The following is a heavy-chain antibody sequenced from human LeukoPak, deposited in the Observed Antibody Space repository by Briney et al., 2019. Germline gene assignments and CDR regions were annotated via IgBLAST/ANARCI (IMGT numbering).Heavy chain of an antibody. CDR1: GGSISTGLYS. CDR2: ISHSGST. V-gene: IGHV4-39*07. D-gene: IGHD3-10*01. Sequence: SETLSLTCTVSGGSISTGLYSWGWIRQPPGKGLEWIGSISHSGSTYYNPSLKSRVTMSVDTSKNHFSLKLRSVTAADTAVYYCARGGTMVRGVITSLLDYWGQGTLVTVSS. CDR3: ARGGTMVRGVITSLLDY. J-gene: IGHJ4*02.